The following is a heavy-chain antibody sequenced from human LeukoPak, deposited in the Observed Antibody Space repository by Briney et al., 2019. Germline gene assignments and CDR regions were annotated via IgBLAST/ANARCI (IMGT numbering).Heavy chain of an antibody. CDR1: GGSISRYY. Sequence: SETLSLTCTVSGGSISRYYWSWIRQPPGKGLEWIGYISYSGSTNYNPSLKSRVTISVDTSKNQFSLKLNSMTATDTAVYYCARGNTAYYYYGMDVWGQGTTVTVSS. V-gene: IGHV4-59*08. D-gene: IGHD5-18*01. J-gene: IGHJ6*02. CDR3: ARGNTAYYYYGMDV. CDR2: ISYSGST.